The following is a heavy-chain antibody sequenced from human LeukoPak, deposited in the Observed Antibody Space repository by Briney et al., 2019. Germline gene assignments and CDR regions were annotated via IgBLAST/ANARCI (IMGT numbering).Heavy chain of an antibody. CDR1: GFTFSSYA. J-gene: IGHJ5*02. CDR3: ARARLEYSSSYNWFDP. Sequence: PGGSLRLSCAASGFTFSSYAMHWVRQAPGKGLEYVSAISSNGGSTYYANSVKGRFTISRDNSKNTLYPQMGSLRAEDMAVYYCARARLEYSSSYNWFDPWGQGTLDTVSS. V-gene: IGHV3-64*01. CDR2: ISSNGGST. D-gene: IGHD6-13*01.